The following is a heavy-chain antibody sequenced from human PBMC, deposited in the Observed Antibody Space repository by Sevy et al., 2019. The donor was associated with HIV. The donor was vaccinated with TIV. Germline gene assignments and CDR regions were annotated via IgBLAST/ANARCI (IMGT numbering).Heavy chain of an antibody. J-gene: IGHJ4*02. CDR2: INPDSGGP. CDR1: GYTFTGYY. CDR3: VRDDRDGYFEY. V-gene: IGHV1-2*02. Sequence: ASVKVSCKASGYTFTGYYMHWMRQAPGQGLEWMGWINPDSGGPNYAPKFQGRVTLTRDTSISTAYMDLSRLNSDDTAVYYCVRDDRDGYFEYWGQGTLVTVSS.